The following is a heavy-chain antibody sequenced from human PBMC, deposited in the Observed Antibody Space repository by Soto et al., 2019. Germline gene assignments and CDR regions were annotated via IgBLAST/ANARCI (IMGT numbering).Heavy chain of an antibody. D-gene: IGHD6-13*01. CDR1: VFTFSDHY. V-gene: IGHV4-38-2*01. CDR3: ARGIAAAGPGAFDI. J-gene: IGHJ3*02. CDR2: IYHSGTT. Sequence: LRLSCAASVFTFSDHYMDWVRQAPGKGLEWIGSIYHSGTTYYNPSLKSRVTISVDRSKNQFSLKLSSVTAADTAVYYCARGIAAAGPGAFDIWGQGTMVTVSS.